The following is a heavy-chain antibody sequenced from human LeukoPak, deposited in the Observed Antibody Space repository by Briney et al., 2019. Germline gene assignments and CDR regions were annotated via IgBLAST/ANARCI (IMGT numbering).Heavy chain of an antibody. CDR3: ARDMGGYPFDY. Sequence: PGGSLRLSCAAPGFTFSSYWMSWVRQAPGKGLEWVANIKQDGSEKYYVDSVKGRFTISRDNAKNSLYLQMNSLRAEDTAVYYCARDMGGYPFDYWGQGTLVTVSS. CDR1: GFTFSSYW. J-gene: IGHJ4*02. D-gene: IGHD3-22*01. CDR2: IKQDGSEK. V-gene: IGHV3-7*01.